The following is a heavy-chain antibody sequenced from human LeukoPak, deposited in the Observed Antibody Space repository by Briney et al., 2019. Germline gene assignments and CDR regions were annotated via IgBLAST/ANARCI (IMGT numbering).Heavy chain of an antibody. J-gene: IGHJ4*02. CDR3: ARVLACSGGSCYYFDY. D-gene: IGHD2-15*01. CDR1: GFTFSSYW. Sequence: GGSLRLSCAASGFTFSSYWMSWVRQAPGKGLEWVANIKQDGSEKYYVDSVKGRFTISRDNAKNSLCLQMNSLRAEDTAVYYCARVLACSGGSCYYFDYWGQGTLVTVSS. V-gene: IGHV3-7*01. CDR2: IKQDGSEK.